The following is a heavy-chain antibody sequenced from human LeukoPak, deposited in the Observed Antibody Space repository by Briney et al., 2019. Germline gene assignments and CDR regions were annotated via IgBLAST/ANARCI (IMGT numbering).Heavy chain of an antibody. CDR1: GGSFSGYY. V-gene: IGHV4-34*01. CDR3: ARGNRDYDIMTGYYYNY. D-gene: IGHD3-9*01. CDR2: INNSGST. Sequence: SETLSLTCAVSGGSFSGYYWSWIRQPPGKGLEWIWEINNSGSTNYNPYLKSRGTISVDTSKNQFSLKLSSVTAADTAVYYCARGNRDYDIMTGYYYNYWGQGTLVTVSS. J-gene: IGHJ4*02.